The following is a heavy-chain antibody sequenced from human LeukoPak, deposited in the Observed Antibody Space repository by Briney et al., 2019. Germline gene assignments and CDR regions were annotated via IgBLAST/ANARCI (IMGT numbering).Heavy chain of an antibody. CDR2: IYYSGST. D-gene: IGHD1-26*01. CDR3: ARVLVSSGSYIIDY. J-gene: IGHJ4*02. V-gene: IGHV4-39*07. CDR1: GGSISSSSYY. Sequence: PSETLSLTCTVSGGSISSSSYYWGWIRQPPGKGLEWIGSIYYSGSTYYNPSLKSRVIMSVDTSKNQFSLKLSSVTAADTAVYYCARVLVSSGSYIIDYWGQGTLVTVSS.